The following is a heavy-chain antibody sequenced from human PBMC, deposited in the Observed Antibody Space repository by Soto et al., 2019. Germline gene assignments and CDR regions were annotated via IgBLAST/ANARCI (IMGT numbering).Heavy chain of an antibody. D-gene: IGHD3-22*01. J-gene: IGHJ4*02. V-gene: IGHV5-51*01. CDR3: AMFHYDYSSGYYYGPSDY. CDR1: GYTFTTFW. Sequence: GESLKISCKGSGYTFTTFWIGWVRQMPGKGLEWMGIIYPGDSDTRYSPSFQGQFTISADKSNSTAYLQWSSLKASDTALYYFAMFHYDYSSGYYYGPSDYWGQGTLGTVAS. CDR2: IYPGDSDT.